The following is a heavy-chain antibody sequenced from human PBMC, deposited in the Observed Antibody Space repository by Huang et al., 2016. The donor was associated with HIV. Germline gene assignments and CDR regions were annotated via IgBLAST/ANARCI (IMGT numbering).Heavy chain of an antibody. CDR1: GLTFSGSA. D-gene: IGHD2-21*02. J-gene: IGHJ4*02. CDR2: IRSKANSYAT. CDR3: WISVVTASGY. V-gene: IGHV3-73*02. Sequence: EVQLVESGGGLVQPGGSLKLSCAASGLTFSGSAMHWVRQGSGKGREWVGRIRSKANSYATAYAASVKGRFTISRDDSKNTAYLQMNSLKTEDTAVYYCWISVVTASGYWGQGTLVTVSS.